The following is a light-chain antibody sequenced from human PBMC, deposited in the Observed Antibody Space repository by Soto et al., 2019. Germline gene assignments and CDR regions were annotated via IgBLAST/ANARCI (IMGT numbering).Light chain of an antibody. Sequence: IQMTHSPSSLSSSVVYRVTITCRASQRISTYLNWFQQRPGKAPRLLIYAASTLQTGVSSNFSGSASGTDFTLTITSLQPEDFATYFCHQTYSIPPTFGQGTKVDIK. CDR1: QRISTY. J-gene: IGKJ1*01. CDR2: AAS. V-gene: IGKV1-39*01. CDR3: HQTYSIPPT.